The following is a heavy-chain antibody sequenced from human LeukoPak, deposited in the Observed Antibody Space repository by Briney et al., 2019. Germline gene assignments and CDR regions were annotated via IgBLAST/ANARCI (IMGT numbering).Heavy chain of an antibody. CDR1: GYTFTGYY. V-gene: IGHV1-2*02. CDR3: ARDCSPYYYDSSGYYYVECFDY. CDR2: INPNSGGT. D-gene: IGHD3-22*01. J-gene: IGHJ4*02. Sequence: ASVKVSCKASGYTFTGYYMHWVRQAPGQGLEWMGWINPNSGGTNYAQKFQGRVTMTRDTSISTAYMELSRLRSDDTAVYYCARDCSPYYYDSSGYYYVECFDYWDQGTLVTVSS.